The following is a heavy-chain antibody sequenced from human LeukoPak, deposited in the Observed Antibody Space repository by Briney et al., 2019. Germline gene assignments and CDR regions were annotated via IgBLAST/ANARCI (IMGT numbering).Heavy chain of an antibody. CDR1: GFAFSQYY. CDR2: IASDGSYT. CDR3: TFLVREPQH. V-gene: IGHV3-7*01. D-gene: IGHD3-10*01. J-gene: IGHJ1*01. Sequence: GGSLRLSCAVSGFAFSQYYMGWVRQAPGKGLESVAIIASDGSYTAYVDSVKGRFTISRDNAKNSLYLQMSRLTAEDTAIYFCTFLVREPQHWGRGTLVTVSS.